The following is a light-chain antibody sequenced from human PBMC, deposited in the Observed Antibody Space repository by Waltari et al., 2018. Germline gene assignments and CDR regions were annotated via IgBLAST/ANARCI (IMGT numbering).Light chain of an antibody. V-gene: IGKV1-17*01. CDR3: LQYNSHPFT. Sequence: DIQMTQSPSSLSASAGDTVTITCRASQGISTYLNWYQQKPGKAPKRLIYAASSLESGVPSRFSGSGSGTDFTLTISSLQPEDFATYYCLQYNSHPFTFGGGTKVEIK. CDR2: AAS. CDR1: QGISTY. J-gene: IGKJ4*01.